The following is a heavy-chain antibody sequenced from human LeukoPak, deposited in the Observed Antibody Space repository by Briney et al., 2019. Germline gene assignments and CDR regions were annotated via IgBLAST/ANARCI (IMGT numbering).Heavy chain of an antibody. Sequence: GGSLRLSCAASGFTFSSYAMSWVRQAPGKGLEWVSVISGNGAYTYYADSVKGRFTISGDNSKNTLYLQMNSLRAEDTAVYYCAAARGYSSGFDYWGQGTLATVSS. CDR2: ISGNGAYT. J-gene: IGHJ4*02. V-gene: IGHV3-23*01. D-gene: IGHD6-19*01. CDR1: GFTFSSYA. CDR3: AAARGYSSGFDY.